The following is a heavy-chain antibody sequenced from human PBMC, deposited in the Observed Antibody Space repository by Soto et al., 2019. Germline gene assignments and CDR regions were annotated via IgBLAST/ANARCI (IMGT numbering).Heavy chain of an antibody. CDR1: GRAFRNNC. V-gene: IGHV4-34*01. Sequence: SETLSLTCAVYGRAFRNNCWTWFRQPPGKGLEWIAEISPSGTTKYIPSLKSRGTISVDTSRKQFFLKVTSVSAADTAVYYCATSLWFGTQPEIWGPGTRVTV. CDR2: ISPSGTT. D-gene: IGHD3-16*01. CDR3: ATSLWFGTQPEI. J-gene: IGHJ4*02.